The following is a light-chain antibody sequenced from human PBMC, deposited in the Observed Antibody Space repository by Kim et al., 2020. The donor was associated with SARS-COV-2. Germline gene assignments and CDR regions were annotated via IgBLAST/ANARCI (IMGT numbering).Light chain of an antibody. Sequence: QSVLTQPPSVSGAPGQRVTISCTGSSSNIGAGYDVHWYRQLPGTAPKLLIYRNNNRPSGVPDRFSGSKSGTSASLAITGLQAEDEADYYCQSYDSSLNVVVFGGGTQLTVL. V-gene: IGLV1-40*01. CDR1: SSNIGAGYD. CDR3: QSYDSSLNVVV. J-gene: IGLJ2*01. CDR2: RNN.